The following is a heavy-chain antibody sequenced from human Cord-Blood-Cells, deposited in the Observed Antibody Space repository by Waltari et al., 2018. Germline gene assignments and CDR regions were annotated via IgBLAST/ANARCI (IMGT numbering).Heavy chain of an antibody. CDR2: IIPILGIA. CDR1: AATYRSYP. J-gene: IGHJ6*03. V-gene: IGHV1-69*09. D-gene: IGHD2-2*01. CDR3: ARVGYCSSTSCPRDYYYYYMDV. Sequence: QVQLVQSGPEVKKPGSSLKVPCKASAATYRSYPISWVRQAPGHGPQCPGRIIPILGIANYAQKFQGRVTITADKSTSTAYMELSSLRSEDTAVYYCARVGYCSSTSCPRDYYYYYMDVWGKGTTVTVSS.